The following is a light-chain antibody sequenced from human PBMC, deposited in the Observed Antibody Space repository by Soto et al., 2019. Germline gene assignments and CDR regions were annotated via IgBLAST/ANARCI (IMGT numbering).Light chain of an antibody. Sequence: EIVLTRSPGTLSLSPGERATLSCRASQSVSSNYLAWYQQRPGQAPRLLIYGASSRATGVPDRFSGSGSGRDFTLTISRLEPEDFAVYYCQQYVGSQTFGQGTKLEIK. CDR3: QQYVGSQT. V-gene: IGKV3-20*01. CDR2: GAS. CDR1: QSVSSNY. J-gene: IGKJ2*01.